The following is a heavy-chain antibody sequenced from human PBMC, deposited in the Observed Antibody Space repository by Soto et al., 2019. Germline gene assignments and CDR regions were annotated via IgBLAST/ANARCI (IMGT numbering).Heavy chain of an antibody. CDR2: IDPSDSYT. D-gene: IGHD3-22*01. CDR1: GYSFTSYW. Sequence: KISCKGSGYSFTSYWVSWVRQMPGKGLEWMGRIDPSDSYTNYSPSFQGHVTISADKSISTAYLQWSSLKASDTAMYYCARLYYYDSSGHWAYFDYWGQGTLVTVSS. V-gene: IGHV5-10-1*01. J-gene: IGHJ4*02. CDR3: ARLYYYDSSGHWAYFDY.